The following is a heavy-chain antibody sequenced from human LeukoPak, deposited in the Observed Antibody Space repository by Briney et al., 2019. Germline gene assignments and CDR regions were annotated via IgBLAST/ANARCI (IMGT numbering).Heavy chain of an antibody. Sequence: GGSLRLSCAASGFTFSSYAMSWVRQAPGKGLEWVSAISGSGGSTYYADSVKDRFTISRDNSKNTLYLQMNSLRAEDTAVYYCAKGPYYYDSSGYSTNRPFDYWGQGTLVTVSS. CDR3: AKGPYYYDSSGYSTNRPFDY. D-gene: IGHD3-22*01. J-gene: IGHJ4*02. V-gene: IGHV3-23*01. CDR1: GFTFSSYA. CDR2: ISGSGGST.